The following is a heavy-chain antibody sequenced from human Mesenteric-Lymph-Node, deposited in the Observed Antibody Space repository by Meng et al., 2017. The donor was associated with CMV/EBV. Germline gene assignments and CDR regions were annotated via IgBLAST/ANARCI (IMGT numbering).Heavy chain of an antibody. CDR3: VREVEQTGLHHFDY. CDR2: INKDGSVT. V-gene: IGHV3-74*01. Sequence: GGSLRLSCAASVFTFDRYWMHWVRQSPEKGLVWVSLINKDGSVTDYVGSVKGRFAISRDNAKNTLYLQMNSLRAEDTGVYYCVREVEQTGLHHFDYWGQGTLVTVSS. CDR1: VFTFDRYW. D-gene: IGHD1/OR15-1a*01. J-gene: IGHJ4*02.